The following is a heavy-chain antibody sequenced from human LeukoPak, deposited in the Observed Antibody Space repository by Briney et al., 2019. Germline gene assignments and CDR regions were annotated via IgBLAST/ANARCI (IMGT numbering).Heavy chain of an antibody. CDR3: ARDWMVRGVIAPFDY. V-gene: IGHV1-3*01. CDR2: INAGNGNA. J-gene: IGHJ4*02. Sequence: ASVKVSCKASGYTFTSYAMHWVRQAPGQRLEWMGWINAGNGNAKYSQKFQGRVTITRDTSASTAYMELSSLRSEDTAVYYCARDWMVRGVIAPFDYWGQGTLVTVSS. CDR1: GYTFTSYA. D-gene: IGHD3-10*01.